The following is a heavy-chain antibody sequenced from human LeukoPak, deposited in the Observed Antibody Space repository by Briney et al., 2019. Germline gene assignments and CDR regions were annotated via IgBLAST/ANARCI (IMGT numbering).Heavy chain of an antibody. J-gene: IGHJ4*02. D-gene: IGHD6-13*01. V-gene: IGHV3-66*01. CDR2: IYSDGNT. CDR1: GFIVSDKY. CDR3: TRGHYSNTL. Sequence: TGGSLRLSCAASGFIVSDKYMSWARQAPGKGLEWISVIYSDGNTYYSDSVKGRFTIPRDNSKNTLLLQMDSLRVEDTAVYYCTRGHYSNTLGGQGTLVTVSS.